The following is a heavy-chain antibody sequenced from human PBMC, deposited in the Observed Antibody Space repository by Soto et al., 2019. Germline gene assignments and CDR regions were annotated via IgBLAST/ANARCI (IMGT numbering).Heavy chain of an antibody. V-gene: IGHV1-2*02. D-gene: IGHD2-2*02. J-gene: IGHJ5*02. CDR1: GYTFTGYY. Sequence: QVQLVQSGAEVKKPGASVKVSCKASGYTFTGYYMHWMRQAPGQGLEWMGWINPNSGGTNYAQKFQGRVTMTRDTSISTAYMELSRLRSDDTAVYYCARDGAYQLLYVYNWFDPWGQGTLVTVSS. CDR3: ARDGAYQLLYVYNWFDP. CDR2: INPNSGGT.